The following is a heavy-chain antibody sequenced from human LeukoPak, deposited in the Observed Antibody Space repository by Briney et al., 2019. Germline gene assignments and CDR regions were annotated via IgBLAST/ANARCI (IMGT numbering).Heavy chain of an antibody. CDR2: ISYDGSNK. CDR3: ARDPYGDYYFDY. CDR1: GFTFSNYG. J-gene: IGHJ4*02. D-gene: IGHD4-17*01. Sequence: GGSLRLSCAASGFTFSNYGMHWVRQAPGKGLEWVAVISYDGSNKYYADSVKGRFTISRDNSKNTLYLQMNSLRAEDTAVYYCARDPYGDYYFDYWGQGTLVTVSS. V-gene: IGHV3-30*03.